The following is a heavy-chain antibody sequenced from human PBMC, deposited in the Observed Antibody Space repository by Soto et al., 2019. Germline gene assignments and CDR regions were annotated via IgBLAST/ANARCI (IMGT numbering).Heavy chain of an antibody. CDR2: ISAYNGNT. J-gene: IGHJ4*02. CDR1: GYTFTSYG. V-gene: IGHV1-18*01. D-gene: IGHD2-21*01. Sequence: ASVKVSCKASGYTFTSYGISWVRQAPGQGLEWMGWISAYNGNTNYAQKLQGRVTMTTDTSTSTAYMELRSLRSDDTAVYYCARDSGSPYCGGDCYSGLDYWGRGTLVTVSS. CDR3: ARDSGSPYCGGDCYSGLDY.